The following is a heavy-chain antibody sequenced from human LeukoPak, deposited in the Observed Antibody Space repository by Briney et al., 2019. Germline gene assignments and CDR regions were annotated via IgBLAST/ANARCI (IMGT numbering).Heavy chain of an antibody. Sequence: QSGGSLRLSCAASGFTFSSYEMNWVRQVPGKGLEWVSYISSSGSTIYYADSVKGRFTISRDNAKNSLYLQMNSLRAEDTAVYYCARAEEYSSSSFDYWGQGTLVTVSS. V-gene: IGHV3-48*03. D-gene: IGHD6-6*01. CDR2: ISSSGSTI. CDR1: GFTFSSYE. CDR3: ARAEEYSSSSFDY. J-gene: IGHJ4*02.